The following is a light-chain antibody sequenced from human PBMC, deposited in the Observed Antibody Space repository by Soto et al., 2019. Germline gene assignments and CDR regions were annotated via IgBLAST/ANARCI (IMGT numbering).Light chain of an antibody. J-gene: IGLJ2*01. CDR2: SNN. CDR3: AAWDDSLNNMV. V-gene: IGLV1-44*01. Sequence: QSVLIQPPSASGTPGQRVTISCSGSSSNIASKTVNWYQQLPGTAPKLLIYSNNQRPSGVPDRFSGSKSGTSASLAISGLQSEDEADYYCAAWDDSLNNMVFGGGTKVTVL. CDR1: SSNIASKT.